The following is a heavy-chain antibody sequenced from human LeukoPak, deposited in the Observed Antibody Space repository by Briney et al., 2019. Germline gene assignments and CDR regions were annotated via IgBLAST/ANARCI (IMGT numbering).Heavy chain of an antibody. V-gene: IGHV3-66*02. D-gene: IGHD3-16*01. CDR1: GFTFSSNY. J-gene: IGHJ3*02. CDR3: ASSIGAPGAFDI. CDR2: IYSGGST. Sequence: GGSLRLSCAASGFTFSSNYMSWVRQAPGKGLEWVSVIYSGGSTYYSDSVKGRFTISRDNSKNTLYLQMNSLRAEDTAVYYCASSIGAPGAFDIWGQGTMVTVSS.